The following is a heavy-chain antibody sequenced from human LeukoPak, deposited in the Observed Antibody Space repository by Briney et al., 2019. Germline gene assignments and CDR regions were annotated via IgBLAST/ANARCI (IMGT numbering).Heavy chain of an antibody. J-gene: IGHJ4*02. CDR1: GFTFSSYA. Sequence: GGSLRLSCAASGFTFSSYAMSWVRQAPGKGLEWVSAISGSGGSTYYADSVKGRFTISRDNSKNTLYLQMNSLRAEDTAVYYCAKVSGSGGTKYQPFDYWGQGTLVTVSS. D-gene: IGHD2-15*01. CDR3: AKVSGSGGTKYQPFDY. CDR2: ISGSGGST. V-gene: IGHV3-23*01.